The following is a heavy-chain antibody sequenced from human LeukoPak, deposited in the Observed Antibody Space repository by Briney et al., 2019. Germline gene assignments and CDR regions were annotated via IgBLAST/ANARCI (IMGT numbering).Heavy chain of an antibody. CDR2: IVVGSGNT. CDR1: GFTFTSSA. Sequence: SVKVSCKASGFTFTSSAVQWVRQARGQRLEWIGWIVVGSGNTNYAQKFQGRVTITRDTSASTAYMELSSLRSEDTAVYYCARGPRITIFGVVIIPYFDYWGQGTLVTVSS. D-gene: IGHD3-3*01. V-gene: IGHV1-58*01. CDR3: ARGPRITIFGVVIIPYFDY. J-gene: IGHJ4*02.